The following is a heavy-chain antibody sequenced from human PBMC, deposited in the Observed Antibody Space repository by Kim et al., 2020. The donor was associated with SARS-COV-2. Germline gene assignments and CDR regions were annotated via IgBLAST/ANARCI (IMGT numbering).Heavy chain of an antibody. V-gene: IGHV4-39*02. CDR2: IYYSGST. CDR3: ASQPLSYYYDTSGSRLRWYFDL. D-gene: IGHD3-22*01. J-gene: IGHJ2*01. Sequence: SETLSLTCTVSGDSISSNSYYWGWIRQPPGKGLEWIGSIYYSGSTYYNPSLKNRVAISVDTSKSHFSLKLSSVTAADTAFYYCASQPLSYYYDTSGSRLRWYFDLWGRGTLVTVSS. CDR1: GDSISSNSYY.